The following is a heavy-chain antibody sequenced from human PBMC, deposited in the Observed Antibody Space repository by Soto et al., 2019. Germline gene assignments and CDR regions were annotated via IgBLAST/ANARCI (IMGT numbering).Heavy chain of an antibody. CDR1: GFTFSSYS. V-gene: IGHV3-21*01. CDR3: ARDRRDGYNFDY. Sequence: EVQLVESGGGLVKPGGSLRLSCAASGFTFSSYSMNWVRQAPGKGLEWVASISSSTNYIYYADSVKGRFTISRDNAKNSRYLQMNSLRAEDTAVYYCARDRRDGYNFDYWGQGTLVTVSS. D-gene: IGHD5-12*01. CDR2: ISSSTNYI. J-gene: IGHJ4*02.